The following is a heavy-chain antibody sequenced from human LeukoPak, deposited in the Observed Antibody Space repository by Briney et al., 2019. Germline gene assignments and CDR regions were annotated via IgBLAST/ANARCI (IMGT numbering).Heavy chain of an antibody. CDR1: GGTFSSYA. V-gene: IGHV1-69*13. J-gene: IGHJ6*02. D-gene: IGHD2-21*02. CDR2: IIPIFGTA. Sequence: GASVKVSCKASGGTFSSYAISWVRQAPGQGLEWMGGIIPIFGTANYAQKFQGRVTITADESTSTAYMELSSLRSEDTAVYYCACGGDSLYYYYGMDVWGQGTTVTVSS. CDR3: ACGGDSLYYYYGMDV.